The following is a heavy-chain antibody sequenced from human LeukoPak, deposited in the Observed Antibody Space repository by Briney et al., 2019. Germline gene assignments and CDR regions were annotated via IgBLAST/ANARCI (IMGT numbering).Heavy chain of an antibody. CDR3: AAQGVFSHGGY. J-gene: IGHJ4*02. V-gene: IGHV3-30*14. Sequence: PGGSLRLSCAASGFTFSSYAMHWVRQAPGKGLEWVAVISYDGSNKYYADSVKGRFTISRDTSKNTLYLQMNSLRAEDTAVYYCAAQGVFSHGGYWGQGTLVTVSS. CDR2: ISYDGSNK. D-gene: IGHD3-16*01. CDR1: GFTFSSYA.